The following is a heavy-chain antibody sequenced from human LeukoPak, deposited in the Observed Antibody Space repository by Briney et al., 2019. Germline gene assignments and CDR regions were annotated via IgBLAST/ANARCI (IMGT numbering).Heavy chain of an antibody. CDR1: GGSISSYY. CDR2: IYYSGST. CDR3: ARYCSSTSCYGGLDY. V-gene: IGHV4-59*01. D-gene: IGHD2-2*01. J-gene: IGHJ4*02. Sequence: SETLSLTCTVSGGSISSYYWSWIRQPPGEGLEWIGYIYYSGSTNYNPSLKSRVTISVDTSKNQFSLKLSSVTAADTAVYYCARYCSSTSCYGGLDYWGQGTLVTVSS.